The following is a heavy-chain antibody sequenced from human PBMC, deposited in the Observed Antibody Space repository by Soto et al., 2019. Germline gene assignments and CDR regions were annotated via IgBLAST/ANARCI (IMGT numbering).Heavy chain of an antibody. J-gene: IGHJ6*02. Sequence: QVQLVQSGAEVKKPGSSVKVSCKASGGTFSSYAISWVRQAPGQGLEWMGGIIPIFGTANYAQKFQGRVTITADESTSTAYMERSSLRSEDTAVYYCARIIAARYYYYYGMDVWGQGTTVTVSS. V-gene: IGHV1-69*12. D-gene: IGHD6-6*01. CDR3: ARIIAARYYYYYGMDV. CDR2: IIPIFGTA. CDR1: GGTFSSYA.